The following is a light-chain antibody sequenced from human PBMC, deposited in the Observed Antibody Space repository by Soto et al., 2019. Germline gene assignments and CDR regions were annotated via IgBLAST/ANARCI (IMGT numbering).Light chain of an antibody. CDR1: QGISSW. Sequence: DIQMTQSPSSVSASVGDRVTITCRASQGISSWVAWYQQKPGKAPKLLISAASSLQSGVPSRFRGSGSGTDLTLTISSLQPEDFASYYCQQANSFPYTFGQGTKLEIK. CDR3: QQANSFPYT. CDR2: AAS. J-gene: IGKJ2*01. V-gene: IGKV1-12*01.